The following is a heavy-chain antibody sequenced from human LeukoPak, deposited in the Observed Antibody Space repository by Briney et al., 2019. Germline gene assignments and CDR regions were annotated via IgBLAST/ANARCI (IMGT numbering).Heavy chain of an antibody. Sequence: SETLSLNCTVSVSGNSMRGYYWSWIRKPPEKGLEWIGYFYYGGSTSYFPPLNYNPSLKSRLSISLDTSKNQFSLHLTSVTAADTAVYYCARGSAYYYDTSGPRFYYDYWGQGILVAISS. J-gene: IGHJ4*02. CDR3: ARGSAYYYDTSGPRFYYDY. D-gene: IGHD3-22*01. CDR1: GNSMRGYY. CDR2: FYYGGSTSYFPPL. V-gene: IGHV4-59*01.